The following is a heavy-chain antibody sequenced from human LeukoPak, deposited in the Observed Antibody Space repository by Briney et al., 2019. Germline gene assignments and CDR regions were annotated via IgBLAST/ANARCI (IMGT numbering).Heavy chain of an antibody. J-gene: IGHJ5*02. CDR3: ARDWGSGYSYGFYWFDP. Sequence: PSQTLSLTCTVSGGSISSYYWSWIRQPAGKGLEWIGRIYTSGSTNYNPSLKSRVTMSVDTSKNQFSLKLSSVTAADTAVYYCARDWGSGYSYGFYWFDPWGQGTLVTVSS. CDR1: GGSISSYY. CDR2: IYTSGST. V-gene: IGHV4-4*07. D-gene: IGHD5-18*01.